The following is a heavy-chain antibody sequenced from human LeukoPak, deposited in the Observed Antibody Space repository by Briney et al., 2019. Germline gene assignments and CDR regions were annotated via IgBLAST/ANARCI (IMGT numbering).Heavy chain of an antibody. CDR2: ISSSGSTI. CDR1: GFTFSDYY. D-gene: IGHD2-2*01. V-gene: IGHV3-11*01. J-gene: IGHJ5*02. CDR3: AREVVPAAMGGNWFDP. Sequence: PGVSLRLSCAASGFTFSDYYMSWIRQAPGKGLEWVSYISSSGSTIYYADSVKGRFTISRDNAKNSLYLQMNSLRAEDTAVYYCAREVVPAAMGGNWFDPWGQGTLVTVSS.